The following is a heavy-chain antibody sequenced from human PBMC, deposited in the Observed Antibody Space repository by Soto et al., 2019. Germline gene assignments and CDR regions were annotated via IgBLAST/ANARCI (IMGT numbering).Heavy chain of an antibody. J-gene: IGHJ4*02. CDR1: GYTFTSYG. CDR2: ISAYNGNT. Sequence: QVQLVQSGAEVKKPGASVKVSCKASGYTFTSYGISWVRQAPGQGLEWMGWISAYNGNTNYAQKLQGRVTMTTDTXTXSAYMELRSRRSDDTAVYYCARDQFDSYGPKGGLDYWGQGTLVTVSS. D-gene: IGHD5-18*01. CDR3: ARDQFDSYGPKGGLDY. V-gene: IGHV1-18*01.